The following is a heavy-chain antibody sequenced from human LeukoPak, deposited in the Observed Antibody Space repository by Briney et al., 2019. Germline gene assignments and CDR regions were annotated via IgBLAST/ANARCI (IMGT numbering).Heavy chain of an antibody. V-gene: IGHV3-30*18. CDR2: ISYDGSNK. CDR1: GFTFSSYG. J-gene: IGHJ6*02. CDR3: AKDLGDGGDFYGMDV. D-gene: IGHD2-21*01. Sequence: PGGSLRLSCAASGFTFSSYGMHWGRQAPGKGLEWVAVISYDGSNKYYADSVKGRFTISRDNSKNTLYLQMNSLRAEDTAVYYCAKDLGDGGDFYGMDVWGQGTTVTVSS.